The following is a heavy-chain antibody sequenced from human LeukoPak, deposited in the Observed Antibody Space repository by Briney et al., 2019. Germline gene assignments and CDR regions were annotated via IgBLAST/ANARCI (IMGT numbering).Heavy chain of an antibody. D-gene: IGHD5-18*01. CDR1: GYTFTSYG. J-gene: IGHJ6*02. Sequence: GASAKVSCKASGYTFTSYGISWVRQAPGQGLEWMGWISAYNGNTNYAQKLQGRVTMTTDTSTSTAYMELRSLRSDDTAVYYCARDLELWQDYGMDVWGQGTTVTVSS. CDR3: ARDLELWQDYGMDV. V-gene: IGHV1-18*01. CDR2: ISAYNGNT.